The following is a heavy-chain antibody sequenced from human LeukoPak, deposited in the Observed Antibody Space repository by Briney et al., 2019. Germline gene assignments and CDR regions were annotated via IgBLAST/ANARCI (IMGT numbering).Heavy chain of an antibody. V-gene: IGHV4-30-2*01. CDR2: IYHSGST. CDR1: GGSISSGGYS. Sequence: SETLSLTCAVSGGSISSGGYSWSWIRQPPGKGLEWIGYIYHSGSTYYNPSLKSRVTISVDTSKNQFSLKLSSVTAADTAVYYCAREDGDYEFDYWGQGTLVTVSS. CDR3: AREDGDYEFDY. D-gene: IGHD4-17*01. J-gene: IGHJ4*02.